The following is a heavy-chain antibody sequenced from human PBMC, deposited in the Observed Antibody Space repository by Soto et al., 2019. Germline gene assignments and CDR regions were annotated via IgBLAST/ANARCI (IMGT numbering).Heavy chain of an antibody. CDR1: GFTLSSYA. Sequence: GGSLRLSCAASGFTLSSYAMSWVRQAPGKGLEWVSAISGSGGSTYYADSVKGRFTISRDNSKNTLYLQMNSLRAEDTAVYYCAKDESRRDYDILTGPEYWGQGTLVTVSS. V-gene: IGHV3-23*01. J-gene: IGHJ4*02. CDR3: AKDESRRDYDILTGPEY. CDR2: ISGSGGST. D-gene: IGHD3-9*01.